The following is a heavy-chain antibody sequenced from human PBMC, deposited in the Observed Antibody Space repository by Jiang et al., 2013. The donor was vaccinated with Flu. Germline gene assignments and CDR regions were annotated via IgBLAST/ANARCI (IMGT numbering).Heavy chain of an antibody. CDR3: ARSRGYSQYDY. CDR1: GGSISSSSYY. D-gene: IGHD6-13*01. Sequence: LLKPSETLSLTCTVSGGSISSSSYYWGWIRQPPGKGLEWIGSIYYSGSTYYNPSLKSRVTISVDTSKNQFSLKLSSVTAADTAVYYCARSRGYSQYDYWGQGTLVTVSS. V-gene: IGHV4-39*01. J-gene: IGHJ4*02. CDR2: IYYSGST.